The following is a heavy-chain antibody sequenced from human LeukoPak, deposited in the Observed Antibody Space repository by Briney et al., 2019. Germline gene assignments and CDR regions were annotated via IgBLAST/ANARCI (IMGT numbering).Heavy chain of an antibody. J-gene: IGHJ6*02. V-gene: IGHV1-2*02. Sequence: ASVKVSCKASGYTFTCYYMHWVRQAPGQGLEWVGWINPNSGGTNYAQKFQGRVTMTRDTSISTAYMELSRLRSDDTAVYYCARDSPSIVVVPAAMGEDYYYYYGMDVWGQGTTVTVSS. D-gene: IGHD2-2*01. CDR2: INPNSGGT. CDR3: ARDSPSIVVVPAAMGEDYYYYYGMDV. CDR1: GYTFTCYY.